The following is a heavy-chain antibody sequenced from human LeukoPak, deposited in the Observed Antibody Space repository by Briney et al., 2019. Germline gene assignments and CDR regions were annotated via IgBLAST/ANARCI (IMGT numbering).Heavy chain of an antibody. Sequence: SETLSLTCTVSGGSISSYYWSWIRQPPGKGLEWIGYIYYSGSTNYNPSLKSRVTISVDTSKNQFSLKLSSVTAADTAVYYCARAQLGIVYYRGQGTLVTVSS. CDR2: IYYSGST. J-gene: IGHJ4*02. D-gene: IGHD7-27*01. CDR1: GGSISSYY. V-gene: IGHV4-59*01. CDR3: ARAQLGIVYY.